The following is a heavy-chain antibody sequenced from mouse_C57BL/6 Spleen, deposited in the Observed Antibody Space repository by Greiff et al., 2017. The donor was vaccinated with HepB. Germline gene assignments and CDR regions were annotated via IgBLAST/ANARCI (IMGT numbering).Heavy chain of an antibody. CDR1: GFTFSDYG. V-gene: IGHV5-17*01. CDR2: ISSGSSTI. CDR3: ARAAITTVDYYAMDY. J-gene: IGHJ4*01. Sequence: EVKVVESGGGLVKPGGSLKLSCAASGFTFSDYGMHWVRQAPEKGLEWVAYISSGSSTIYYADTVKGRFTISRDNAKNTLFLQMTSLRSEDTAMYYCARAAITTVDYYAMDYWGQGTSVTVSS. D-gene: IGHD1-1*01.